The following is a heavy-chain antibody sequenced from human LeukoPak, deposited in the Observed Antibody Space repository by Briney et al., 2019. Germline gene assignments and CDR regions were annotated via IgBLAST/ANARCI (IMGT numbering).Heavy chain of an antibody. V-gene: IGHV4-34*01. CDR2: INHSGST. Sequence: SETLSLTCAVYGGSFSGYYWSWIRQPPGKGLEWIGEINHSGSTSYNPSLKSRVTISVDTSKNQFSLKLSSVTAADTAVYYCARVRRSGSYYKRGVYYFDYWGQGTLVTVSS. CDR1: GGSFSGYY. D-gene: IGHD3-10*01. J-gene: IGHJ4*02. CDR3: ARVRRSGSYYKRGVYYFDY.